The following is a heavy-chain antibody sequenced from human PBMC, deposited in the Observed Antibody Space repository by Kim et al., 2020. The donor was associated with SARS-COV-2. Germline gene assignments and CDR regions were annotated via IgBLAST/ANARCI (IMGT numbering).Heavy chain of an antibody. V-gene: IGHV3-48*02. CDR3: ARVFLGIVVVPAATDAFDI. J-gene: IGHJ3*02. D-gene: IGHD2-2*03. Sequence: GRFTISRDNAKNSLYLQMNSLRDEDTAVYYCARVFLGIVVVPAATDAFDIWGQGTMVTVSS.